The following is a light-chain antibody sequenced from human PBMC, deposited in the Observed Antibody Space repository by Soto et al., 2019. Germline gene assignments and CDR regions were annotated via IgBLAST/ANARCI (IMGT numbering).Light chain of an antibody. Sequence: DILMTQSPDSLTVSLGERATINCTSSQSILSSSNNKNYLVWYQQKPGQPPKVLINCASTRESGVPDRFSGSGSGADFTLTISSLQAEDVAVYYCQQYYSTPPTFGGGTKLEIK. J-gene: IGKJ4*01. CDR3: QQYYSTPPT. CDR2: CAS. CDR1: QSILSSSNNKNY. V-gene: IGKV4-1*01.